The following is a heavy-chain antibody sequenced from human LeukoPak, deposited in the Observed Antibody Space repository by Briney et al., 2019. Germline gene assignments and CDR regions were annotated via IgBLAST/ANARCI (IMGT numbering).Heavy chain of an antibody. J-gene: IGHJ4*02. CDR2: IYYSGST. CDR3: ARGKGSPNNRSPYYFDY. V-gene: IGHV4-31*03. CDR1: GGSISSGGYY. D-gene: IGHD3-10*01. Sequence: SETLSLTCTVSGGSISSGGYYWSWIRQHPGKGLEWIGYIYYSGSTYYNPSLKSRVTISVDTSKNQFSLKLSSVTAADTAVYYCARGKGSPNNRSPYYFDYWGQGTLVTVSS.